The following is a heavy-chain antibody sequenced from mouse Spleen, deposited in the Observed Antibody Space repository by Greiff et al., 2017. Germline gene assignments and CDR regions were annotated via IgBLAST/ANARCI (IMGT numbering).Heavy chain of an antibody. CDR3: ARWSPGNAMDY. CDR1: GYTFTSYV. V-gene: IGHV1S135*01. J-gene: IGHJ4*01. Sequence: VQLKESGPELVKPGASVKMSCKASGYTFTSYVMHWVKQSHGKSLEWIGYIDPYNGGTSYNQKFKGKATLTVDKSSSTAFMHLNSLTSEDSAVYYCARWSPGNAMDYWGQGTSVTVSS. CDR2: IDPYNGGT.